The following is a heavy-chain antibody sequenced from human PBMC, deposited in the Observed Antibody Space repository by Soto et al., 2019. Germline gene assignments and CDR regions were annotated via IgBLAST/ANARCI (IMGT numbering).Heavy chain of an antibody. J-gene: IGHJ4*02. V-gene: IGHV3-7*01. D-gene: IGHD2-2*01. CDR1: GFTFSIYW. CDR3: ATAISSPFSNFDY. CDR2: IKEDGSEE. Sequence: EVQLVQSGGDLVRAGGCLRLSCVASGFTFSIYWMTWVRQAPGMGLEWVAGIKEDGSEEVYVDSVKGRFSISRDNAKTSLYLQLNSLRAEDTVVYYCATAISSPFSNFDYWGQGSLVTVSS.